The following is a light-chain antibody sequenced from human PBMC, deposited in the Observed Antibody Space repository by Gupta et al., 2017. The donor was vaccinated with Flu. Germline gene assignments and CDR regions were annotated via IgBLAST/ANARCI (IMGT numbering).Light chain of an antibody. J-gene: IGLJ2*01. CDR3: ATWDDSLNAGV. CDR2: DNY. Sequence: QSVLTQPPSVSAAPGQTVTISCSGSSSNIGNNYVSWYQQLPGGAPRLLVYDNYQRSSGTPDRFSGSKSGTSATLAITGLQTGDEGDYSCATWDDSLNAGVFGGGTKLTVL. CDR1: SSNIGNNY. V-gene: IGLV1-51*01.